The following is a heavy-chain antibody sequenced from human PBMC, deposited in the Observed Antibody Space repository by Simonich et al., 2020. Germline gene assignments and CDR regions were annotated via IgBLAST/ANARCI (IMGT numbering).Heavy chain of an antibody. CDR3: ARGGLADRRIVYYYYMDV. J-gene: IGHJ6*03. CDR1: GGTFSSYA. Sequence: QVQLVQSGAEVKKPGSSVKVSCKASGGTFSSYAISWVRQDPGQGLEWMERIITILGIANYAQKFQGRVTITADKSTSTAYMELSSLRSEDTAVYYCARGGLADRRIVYYYYMDVWGKGTTVTVSS. CDR2: IITILGIA. V-gene: IGHV1-69*09. D-gene: IGHD2-15*01.